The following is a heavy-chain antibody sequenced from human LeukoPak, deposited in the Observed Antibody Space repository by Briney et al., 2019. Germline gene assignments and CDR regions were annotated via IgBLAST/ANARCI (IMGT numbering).Heavy chain of an antibody. D-gene: IGHD3-10*01. Sequence: GGSLRLSCAASGFPFSSYGMHWVRQAPGKGLEWVAFIRYDESNKYYADSVKGRFTISRDNSKNTLSLQMNSLRAEDTAVYYCARDPYYTSGGRWFDPWGQGTLVTVSS. CDR1: GFPFSSYG. CDR3: ARDPYYTSGGRWFDP. J-gene: IGHJ5*02. CDR2: IRYDESNK. V-gene: IGHV3-30*02.